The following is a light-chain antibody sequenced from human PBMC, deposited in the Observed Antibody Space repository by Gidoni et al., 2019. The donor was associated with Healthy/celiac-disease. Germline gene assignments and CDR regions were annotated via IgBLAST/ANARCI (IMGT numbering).Light chain of an antibody. CDR1: QSVSSY. J-gene: IGKJ4*01. CDR2: DAS. Sequence: EMFLTQSPATLSLSPGERANLSCSASQSVSSYLAWNQQKPGQAPRLLIYDASNRATGIPARFSGSGSGKDFTVTSSSREPEDFAGYYCQQRSNWTPTFGGGSKVEIK. V-gene: IGKV3-11*01. CDR3: QQRSNWTPT.